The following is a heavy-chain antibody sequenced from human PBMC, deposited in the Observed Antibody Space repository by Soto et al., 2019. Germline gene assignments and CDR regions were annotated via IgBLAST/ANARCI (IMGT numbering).Heavy chain of an antibody. CDR2: ISDSGSFT. CDR3: AKHIIHDSDGYYYVSAFDT. D-gene: IGHD3-22*01. Sequence: GGSLRLSCAASGFIFNSYGMSCVRQAPWMGLEWVSTISDSGSFTYYADSVKGRFTISRDNSKNTLHQQMNSLRAEDTAIYFCAKHIIHDSDGYYYVSAFDTWGQGTTVTVSS. V-gene: IGHV3-23*01. CDR1: GFIFNSYG. J-gene: IGHJ6*02.